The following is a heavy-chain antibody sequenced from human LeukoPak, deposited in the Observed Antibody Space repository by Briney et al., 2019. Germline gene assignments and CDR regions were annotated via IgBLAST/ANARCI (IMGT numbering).Heavy chain of an antibody. CDR3: ARTYTMIARGVLDP. D-gene: IGHD3-22*01. V-gene: IGHV1-8*01. J-gene: IGHJ5*02. Sequence: ASVKVSCKASGYTLTSYDINWVRQATGQGLEWMGWMNPNSGNTGYAQKFQGRVTMTRNTSISTAYMELSSLRSEDTAVYYCARTYTMIARGVLDPWGQGTLVTVSS. CDR1: GYTLTSYD. CDR2: MNPNSGNT.